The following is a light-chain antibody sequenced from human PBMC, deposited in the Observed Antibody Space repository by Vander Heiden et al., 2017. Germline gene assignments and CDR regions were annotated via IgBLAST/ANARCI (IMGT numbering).Light chain of an antibody. J-gene: IGKJ4*01. Sequence: EVVMTQSPATLSVSPGERATLSCRASQSVSSNLAWYQQKPGQAPRLLIHGASTRETGIQARFSGSGSGTEFTLTFSSLQSEDVAVYYCQQYNNGPLTFGGGTKVEIK. CDR2: GAS. CDR1: QSVSSN. V-gene: IGKV3-15*01. CDR3: QQYNNGPLT.